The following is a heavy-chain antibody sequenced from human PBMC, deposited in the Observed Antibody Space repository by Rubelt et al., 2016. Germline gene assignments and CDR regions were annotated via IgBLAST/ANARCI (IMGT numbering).Heavy chain of an antibody. CDR3: ARRDQAGIDAYDL. V-gene: IGHV3-48*04. CDR2: ISTGSSAM. D-gene: IGHD2-21*01. Sequence: EVQLVESGGGLVQPGGSLRLSCATSGFTFSTYSMNWVRQAPGKGLEWVSYISTGSSAMSYADSVKGRFTISRDNAKNSLFLHRQRRGAGDTVVYYCARRDQAGIDAYDLWGQGTMVTVSS. J-gene: IGHJ3*01. CDR1: GFTFSTYS.